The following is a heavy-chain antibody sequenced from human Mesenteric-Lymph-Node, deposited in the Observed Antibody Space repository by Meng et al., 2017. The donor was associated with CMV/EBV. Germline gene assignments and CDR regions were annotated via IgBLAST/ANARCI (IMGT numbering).Heavy chain of an antibody. J-gene: IGHJ4*02. CDR2: INPSGGST. CDR1: GYTFTSYY. CDR3: ARGQGYYDFWRAYYGY. V-gene: IGHV1-46*01. D-gene: IGHD3-3*01. Sequence: SGYTFTSYYMHWVRQAPGQGLEWMGIINPSGGSTTYAQKFQGRISMTRDTSTSTVYMELSSLRSEDTAVYYCARGQGYYDFWRAYYGYWGQGTLVTVSS.